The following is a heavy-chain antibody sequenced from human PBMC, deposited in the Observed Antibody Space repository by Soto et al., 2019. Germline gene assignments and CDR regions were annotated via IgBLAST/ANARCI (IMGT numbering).Heavy chain of an antibody. Sequence: GGSLRLSCVASGFAFDDYAMHWVRQVPGKGLQWFSSISWDGCIIFYVDSVKGRFTVSRDNAKNTLFLQMNGLTEEDTALYCCGKDRDSTAPHYVDGWGKGTTVTVSS. J-gene: IGHJ6*03. CDR2: ISWDGCII. D-gene: IGHD5-18*01. V-gene: IGHV3-9*01. CDR3: GKDRDSTAPHYVDG. CDR1: GFAFDDYA.